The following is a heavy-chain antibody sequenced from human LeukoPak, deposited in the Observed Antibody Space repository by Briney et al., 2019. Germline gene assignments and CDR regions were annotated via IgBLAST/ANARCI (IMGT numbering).Heavy chain of an antibody. CDR1: GFTFSSYA. CDR3: AKTGDSSGYYYGDFDY. V-gene: IGHV3-23*01. D-gene: IGHD3-22*01. Sequence: GGSLRLSCAASGFTFSSYAMSWVRQAPGKGLEWVSAISGSGGSTYYADSVKGRFTISRDNSKNTLYLQMNSLRAEDTAVYYCAKTGDSSGYYYGDFDYWGQGTLVTASS. J-gene: IGHJ4*02. CDR2: ISGSGGST.